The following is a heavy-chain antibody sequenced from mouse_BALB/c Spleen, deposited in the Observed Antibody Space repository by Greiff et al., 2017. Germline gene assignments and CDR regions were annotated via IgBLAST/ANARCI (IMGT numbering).Heavy chain of an antibody. V-gene: IGHV1S22*01. CDR2: IYPGSGST. CDR3: TREGILLWLRRGGGWYFDV. CDR1: GYTFTSYW. Sequence: LKQPGSELVRPGASVKLSCKASGYTFTSYWMHWVKQRPGQGLEWIGNIYPGSGSTNYDEKFKSKATLTVDTSSSTAYMQLSSLTSEDSAVYYCTREGILLWLRRGGGWYFDVWGAGTTVTVSS. J-gene: IGHJ1*01. D-gene: IGHD2-2*01.